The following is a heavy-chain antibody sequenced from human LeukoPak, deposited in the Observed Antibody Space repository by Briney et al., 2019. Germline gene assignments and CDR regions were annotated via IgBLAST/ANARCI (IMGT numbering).Heavy chain of an antibody. V-gene: IGHV3-30*18. J-gene: IGHJ5*02. Sequence: GGSLRLSCAPSGVTLSPYGMHWVRQAPGKGLEWVAVISYEGGTQRYADSVKGRFIISRDKPRNPLYLQMNILRTEDTAVYYCAKEGTPQVSTWYDLWGQGTQVIVSS. D-gene: IGHD3-10*01. CDR1: GVTLSPYG. CDR2: ISYEGGTQ. CDR3: AKEGTPQVSTWYDL.